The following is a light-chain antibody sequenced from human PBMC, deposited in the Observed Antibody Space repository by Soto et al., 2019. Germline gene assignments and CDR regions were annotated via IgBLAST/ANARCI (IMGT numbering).Light chain of an antibody. V-gene: IGLV2-18*02. CDR3: SSYTSSGYVV. Sequence: QSALTQPPSVSGSPGQSVTISCTGTSSDFGSYNRVSWYQQPPGTAPKLMIYEVSNRPSGVPDRFAGSKSGNTASLTISGLQAEDEADYYCSSYTSSGYVVFGGGTKLTVL. CDR2: EVS. J-gene: IGLJ2*01. CDR1: SSDFGSYNR.